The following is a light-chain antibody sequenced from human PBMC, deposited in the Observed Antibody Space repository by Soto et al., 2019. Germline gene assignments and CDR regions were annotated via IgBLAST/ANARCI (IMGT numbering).Light chain of an antibody. CDR1: SSDVGGYNY. J-gene: IGLJ1*01. CDR2: DVS. CDR3: SSYTSSSTLVV. Sequence: QSALTQPASVSGSPGQSITISCTGTSSDVGGYNYVSWCQQHPGKAPKLMIYDVSNRPSGVSNRFSGSKSGNTASLTISGLQAEDEADYYCSSYTSSSTLVVFGTGTKVNVL. V-gene: IGLV2-14*01.